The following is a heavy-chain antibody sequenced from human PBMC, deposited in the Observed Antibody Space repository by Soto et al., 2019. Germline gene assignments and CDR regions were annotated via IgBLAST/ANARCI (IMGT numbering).Heavy chain of an antibody. CDR1: GYTFSNFW. D-gene: IGHD3-9*01. CDR2: IYPGDYDT. V-gene: IGHV5-51*01. J-gene: IGHJ4*02. Sequence: PGESLKISCQCSGYTFSNFWIAWVRQLPGKGLEWMGIIYPGDYDTRYSPSFQGQVTISADKSFSTAYLQWSSLKASDTAIYFCARLELTGLDNWGQGTPVTVSS. CDR3: ARLELTGLDN.